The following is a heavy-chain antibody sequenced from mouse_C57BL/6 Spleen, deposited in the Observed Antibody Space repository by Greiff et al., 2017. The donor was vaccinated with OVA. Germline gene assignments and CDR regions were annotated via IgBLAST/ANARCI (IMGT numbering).Heavy chain of an antibody. D-gene: IGHD2-3*01. CDR3: ARRGDGTFDY. CDR2: IYPSDSET. V-gene: IGHV1-61*01. Sequence: VKLQEPGAELVRPGSSVKLSCKASGYTFTSYWMDWVKQRPGQGLEWIGNIYPSDSETHYNQKFKDKATLTVDKSSSTAYMQLSSLTSEDSAVYYCARRGDGTFDYWGQGTTLTVSS. J-gene: IGHJ2*01. CDR1: GYTFTSYW.